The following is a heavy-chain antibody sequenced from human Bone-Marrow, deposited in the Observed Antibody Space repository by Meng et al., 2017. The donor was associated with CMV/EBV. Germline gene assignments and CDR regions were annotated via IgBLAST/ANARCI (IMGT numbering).Heavy chain of an antibody. Sequence: GSLGLSCAASGFTFSDYYMDWVRQAPGKGLEWVGRTRNKANSYTKEYAASVKGRFTISRDESKRSLYLQMNSLQIEDTAVYYCARGLGAWDAFDIWGQGTMVTVSS. J-gene: IGHJ3*02. CDR1: GFTFSDYY. CDR2: TRNKANSYTK. CDR3: ARGLGAWDAFDI. V-gene: IGHV3-72*01. D-gene: IGHD3-3*01.